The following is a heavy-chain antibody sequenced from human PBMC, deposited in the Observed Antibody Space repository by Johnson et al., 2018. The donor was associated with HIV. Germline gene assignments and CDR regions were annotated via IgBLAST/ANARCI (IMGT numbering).Heavy chain of an antibody. V-gene: IGHV3-23*04. J-gene: IGHJ3*01. Sequence: VQLVESGGGLVQPGGSLRLSCAASRFTFSSYAMSWVRQAPGKGLEWVSGISGGDGRTFYADSVRGRFTISRDNSKNTLYLQMNSLRDEDTAVYYCAKEIWETYGGFMVGDAFDLWGQGTMVAVSS. CDR3: AKEIWETYGGFMVGDAFDL. D-gene: IGHD4/OR15-4a*01. CDR1: RFTFSSYA. CDR2: ISGGDGRT.